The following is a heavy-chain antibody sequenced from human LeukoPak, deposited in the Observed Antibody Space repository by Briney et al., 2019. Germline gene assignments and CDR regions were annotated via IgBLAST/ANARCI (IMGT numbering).Heavy chain of an antibody. V-gene: IGHV4-38-2*01. CDR2: IYHSGST. J-gene: IGHJ4*02. D-gene: IGHD4-11*01. CDR1: GYSISSGYY. CDR3: ARLDYSNY. Sequence: SETLSLTCGVSGYSISSGYYWGWIRQPPGKGLEWIGSIYHSGSTYYNPSLKSRVTISVDTSKNQFSLKLSSVTAADPAVYYCARLDYSNYWGQGTLVTVYS.